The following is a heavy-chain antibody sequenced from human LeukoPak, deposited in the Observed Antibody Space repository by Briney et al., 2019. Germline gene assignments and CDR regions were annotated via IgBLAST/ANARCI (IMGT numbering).Heavy chain of an antibody. CDR1: GGSFSGYY. Sequence: SETLSLTCAVCGGSFSGYYWSWIRQPPGKGLEWIGEINHSGSTNYNPSLKSRVTISVDTSKNQFSLKLSSVTAADTAVYYCARLIAAAGTRYFDFWGQGTLVTVSS. V-gene: IGHV4-34*01. CDR3: ARLIAAAGTRYFDF. D-gene: IGHD6-13*01. CDR2: INHSGST. J-gene: IGHJ4*02.